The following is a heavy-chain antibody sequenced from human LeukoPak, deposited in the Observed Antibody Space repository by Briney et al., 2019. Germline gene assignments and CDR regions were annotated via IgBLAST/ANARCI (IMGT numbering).Heavy chain of an antibody. D-gene: IGHD5-18*01. CDR2: INHSGSI. Sequence: SETLSLTCTVYGGSFSGYYWSWIRQPPGRGLEWIGEINHSGSINYNPSLKSRVTISVDTSKNQFSLKLSSVTAADTAVYYCARGLPYNWFDPWGQGTLVTVSS. CDR1: GGSFSGYY. CDR3: ARGLPYNWFDP. J-gene: IGHJ5*02. V-gene: IGHV4-34*01.